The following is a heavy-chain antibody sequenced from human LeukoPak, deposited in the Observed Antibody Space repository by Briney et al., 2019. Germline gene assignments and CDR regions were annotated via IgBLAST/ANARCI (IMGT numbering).Heavy chain of an antibody. CDR2: INPSGGST. CDR3: ARDRRADSRGWFFDY. Sequence: ASVKVSCKASGYTFTNYDINWVRQATGQGLEWMGIINPSGGSTSYAQKFQGRVTMTRDMSTSTVYMELSSLRSEDTAVYYCARDRRADSRGWFFDYWGQGTLVTVSS. V-gene: IGHV1-46*01. D-gene: IGHD6-19*01. J-gene: IGHJ4*02. CDR1: GYTFTNYD.